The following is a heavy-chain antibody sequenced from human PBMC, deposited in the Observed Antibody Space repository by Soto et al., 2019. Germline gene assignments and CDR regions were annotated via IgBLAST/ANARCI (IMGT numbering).Heavy chain of an antibody. V-gene: IGHV4-39*05. J-gene: IGHJ5*02. Sequence: FGTPSLPRPFSCGSLNSRSYLLGWVRQPPGKRLEWIGSIYYSGSTYYNPSLKSRVTISVDTSKNQVSLKLSSVTAADTAVYYCVCLHVVLWFGELFGWYDPWGQGTLVTVSS. CDR2: IYYSGST. CDR1: CGSLNSRSYL. D-gene: IGHD3-10*01. CDR3: VCLHVVLWFGELFGWYDP.